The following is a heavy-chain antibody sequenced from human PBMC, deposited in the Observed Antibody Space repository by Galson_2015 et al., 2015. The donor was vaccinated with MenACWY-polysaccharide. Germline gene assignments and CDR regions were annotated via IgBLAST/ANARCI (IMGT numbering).Heavy chain of an antibody. J-gene: IGHJ4*02. CDR1: GFTFSNLD. V-gene: IGHV3-23*01. Sequence: SLRLSCAASGFTFSNLDMSWVRQAPGKGLECVSFISRSGGNTYYADSVKGRFIISRDNSRNTLYLQMNSLKAENTAIYYCSKGGPLDNWGPGARVTVSS. CDR3: SKGGPLDN. CDR2: ISRSGGNT.